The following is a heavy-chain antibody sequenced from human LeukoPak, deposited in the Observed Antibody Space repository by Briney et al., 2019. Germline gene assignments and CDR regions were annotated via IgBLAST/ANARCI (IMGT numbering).Heavy chain of an antibody. V-gene: IGHV3-30*04. D-gene: IGHD3-3*01. CDR3: ARDRPSTVLGVADYYYMDV. J-gene: IGHJ6*03. CDR2: ISSGGSST. CDR1: GFTFSSYA. Sequence: PGGSLRLSCAASGFTFSSYAMHWVRQAPGKGLEWVAVISSGGSSTYYAESVKGRFTISRDNSKSTLYLEMKSLRVEDTAVYSCARDRPSTVLGVADYYYMDVWGKGTTVTVSS.